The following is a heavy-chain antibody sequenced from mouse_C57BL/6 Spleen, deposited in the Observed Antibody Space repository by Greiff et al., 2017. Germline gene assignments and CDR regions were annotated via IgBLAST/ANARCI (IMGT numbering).Heavy chain of an antibody. D-gene: IGHD1-3*01. CDR1: GFTFSNYW. J-gene: IGHJ4*01. V-gene: IGHV6-3*01. Sequence: EVQLQESGGGLVQPGGSMKLSCVASGFTFSNYWMNWVRQSPEKGLEWVAQIRLKSDNYATHYAESVKGRFTISRDNSKCSVYLQMTNLRAKDTGIYYCTRVAPDYAMDYWGQGTSVTVSS. CDR3: TRVAPDYAMDY. CDR2: IRLKSDNYAT.